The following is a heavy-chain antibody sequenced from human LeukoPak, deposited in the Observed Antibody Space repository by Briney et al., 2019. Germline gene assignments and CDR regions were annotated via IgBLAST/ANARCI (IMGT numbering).Heavy chain of an antibody. CDR2: IRYDGSNK. V-gene: IGHV3-30*02. CDR1: GFTFSSYG. CDR3: AKVDQGYGDYETDAFDI. D-gene: IGHD4-17*01. Sequence: GGSLRLSCAASGFTFSSYGMHWVRQAPGKGLEWVAFIRYDGSNKYYADSVKGRFTISRDNSKNTLYLQMNSLRAEDTAVYYCAKVDQGYGDYETDAFDIWGQGTMVTVSS. J-gene: IGHJ3*02.